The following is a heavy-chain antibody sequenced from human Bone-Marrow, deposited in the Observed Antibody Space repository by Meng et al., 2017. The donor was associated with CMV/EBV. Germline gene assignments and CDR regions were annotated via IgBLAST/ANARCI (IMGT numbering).Heavy chain of an antibody. CDR2: IIPIFGTA. V-gene: IGHV1-69*05. Sequence: SVKVSCKASGGTFSSYAISWVRQAPGQGLEWMGGIIPIFGTANYAQKFQGRVTITTDESTSTAYMELNSLRSEDTAVYYCASHSRQRAPYDYWGQGTLVTVSS. J-gene: IGHJ4*02. D-gene: IGHD2-15*01. CDR1: GGTFSSYA. CDR3: ASHSRQRAPYDY.